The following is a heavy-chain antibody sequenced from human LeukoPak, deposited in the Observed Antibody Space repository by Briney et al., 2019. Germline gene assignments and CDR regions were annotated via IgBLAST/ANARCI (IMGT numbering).Heavy chain of an antibody. V-gene: IGHV3-48*03. Sequence: GGSLRLSCAASGFTFSSYEMNWVRQAPGKGLEWVSYISSSGSTIYYADSVKGRFTISRDNAKNSLYLQMNSLRAEDTAVYYCARVLSGWASRVDYWGQGTLVTVPS. CDR3: ARVLSGWASRVDY. CDR1: GFTFSSYE. D-gene: IGHD6-19*01. CDR2: ISSSGSTI. J-gene: IGHJ4*02.